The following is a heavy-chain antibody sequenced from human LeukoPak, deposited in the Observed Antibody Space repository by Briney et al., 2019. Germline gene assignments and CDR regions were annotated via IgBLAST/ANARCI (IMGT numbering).Heavy chain of an antibody. CDR1: GYRFNSYW. Sequence: GESLQISCKGSGYRFNSYWIGWVRQMPGKGLEWVGIIYPDKSDVRHNPSFRGQVTISADKSTNTAYLQSSSLKASNTAAYYCARLKYCPGPGCFSFDYWGQGTLVTVSS. J-gene: IGHJ4*02. D-gene: IGHD2-8*02. CDR3: ARLKYCPGPGCFSFDY. V-gene: IGHV5-51*01. CDR2: IYPDKSDV.